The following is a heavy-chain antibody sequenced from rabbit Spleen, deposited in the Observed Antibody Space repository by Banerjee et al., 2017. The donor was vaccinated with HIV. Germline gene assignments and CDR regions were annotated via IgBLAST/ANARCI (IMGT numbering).Heavy chain of an antibody. CDR3: TRDSYDDYGDRHAFDP. D-gene: IGHD2-1*01. Sequence: QEQLKETGGGLVQPGGSLKLSCQASGFDFSSYGVSWVRQAPGKRLEWIACINAATGKPVYATSVKGRFTISSDNAQNTVFLQMTSLTASDTATYFCTRDSYDDYGDRHAFDPWGQGTLVTVS. CDR2: INAATGKP. CDR1: GFDFSSYG. J-gene: IGHJ2*01. V-gene: IGHV1S47*01.